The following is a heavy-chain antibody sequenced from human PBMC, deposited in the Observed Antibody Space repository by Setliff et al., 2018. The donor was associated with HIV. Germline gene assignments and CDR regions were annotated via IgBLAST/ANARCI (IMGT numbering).Heavy chain of an antibody. J-gene: IGHJ3*02. Sequence: GASVKVSCKASGYTFTSYAMHWVRQAPGQRLEWMGWINAGNGNTKYSQKFQGRVTITTDESTSTAYMELSSLRSEDTAVYYCARVRPGYYDSSGYPNAFDIWGQGTMVTVSS. CDR1: GYTFTSYA. CDR2: INAGNGNT. D-gene: IGHD3-22*01. V-gene: IGHV1-3*01. CDR3: ARVRPGYYDSSGYPNAFDI.